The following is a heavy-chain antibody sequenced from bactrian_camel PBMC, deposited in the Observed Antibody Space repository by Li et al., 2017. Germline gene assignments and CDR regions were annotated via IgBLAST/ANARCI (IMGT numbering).Heavy chain of an antibody. CDR2: IATGSGNT. V-gene: IGHV3S63*01. CDR3: AAAFLLPNVVARMIAAHFPH. D-gene: IGHD2*01. CDR1: GFAFDSD. Sequence: VQLVESGGGSALAGGSVRLSCTASGFAFDSDMGWFRLAPGNECEGVARIATGSGNTYYADSVKGRFTISQDSAKKTLYLQMTNLKPEDTAMYYCAAAFLLPNVVARMIAAHFPHSGQGTQVTVS. J-gene: IGHJ4*01.